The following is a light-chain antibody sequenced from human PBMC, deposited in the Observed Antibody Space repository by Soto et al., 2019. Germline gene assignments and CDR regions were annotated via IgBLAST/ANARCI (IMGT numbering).Light chain of an antibody. CDR3: QQYVSSPRT. CDR1: QSVSNNY. Sequence: EIVLTQSPGTLSLSPGERATLSCRASQSVSNNYLAWYQQKPGQAPRLLIYGASSRATGIPDRFSGSGSGTDFTLTISSLEPEDFAVYYCQQYVSSPRTFGQGTKVEIK. J-gene: IGKJ1*01. V-gene: IGKV3-20*01. CDR2: GAS.